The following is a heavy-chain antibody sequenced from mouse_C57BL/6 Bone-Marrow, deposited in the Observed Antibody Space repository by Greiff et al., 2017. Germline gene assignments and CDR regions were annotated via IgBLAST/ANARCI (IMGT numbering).Heavy chain of an antibody. D-gene: IGHD2-12*01. Sequence: EVQLQQSGPELVKPGASVKISCKASGYTFTDYYMNWVKQSHGKSLEWIGDINPNNGGTSYNQKFKGKATLTVDKSSSTAYMELRSLTSEDSAVYYCARTIVPYRAMDYWGQGTSVTVSS. CDR3: ARTIVPYRAMDY. J-gene: IGHJ4*01. CDR1: GYTFTDYY. CDR2: INPNNGGT. V-gene: IGHV1-26*01.